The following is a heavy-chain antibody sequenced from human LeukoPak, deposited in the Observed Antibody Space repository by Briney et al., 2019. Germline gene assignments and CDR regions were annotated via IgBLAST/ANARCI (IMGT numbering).Heavy chain of an antibody. J-gene: IGHJ4*02. CDR1: GFTFSSYE. CDR3: ARDYCSSTSCYDY. V-gene: IGHV3-48*03. CDR2: ISSSGSTI. Sequence: GGSLRLSCAASGFTFSSYEMNWVRQAPGKGLEWVSYISSSGSTIYYADSVKGRFTISRDNAKNSLYLQMDSLRAKDTAVYYCARDYCSSTSCYDYWGQGTLVTVSS. D-gene: IGHD2-2*01.